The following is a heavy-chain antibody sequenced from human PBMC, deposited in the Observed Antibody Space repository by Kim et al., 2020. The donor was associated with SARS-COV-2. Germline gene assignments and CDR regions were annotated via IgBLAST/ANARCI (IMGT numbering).Heavy chain of an antibody. CDR3: ARVARGRFDY. D-gene: IGHD1-26*01. CDR2: IYYSGST. Sequence: SETLSLTCTVSGGSISSGGYYWSWIRQHPGKGLEWIGYIYYSGSTYYNPSLKSRVTISVDTSKNQFSLKLSSVTAADTAVYYCARVARGRFDYWGQGTLVTVSS. V-gene: IGHV4-31*03. CDR1: GGSISSGGYY. J-gene: IGHJ4*02.